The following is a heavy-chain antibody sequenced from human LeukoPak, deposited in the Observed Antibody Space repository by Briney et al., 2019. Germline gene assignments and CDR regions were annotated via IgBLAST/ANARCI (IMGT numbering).Heavy chain of an antibody. CDR3: AIRGSSWGVNFDY. CDR1: GGSISSYY. D-gene: IGHD6-13*01. V-gene: IGHV4-4*07. J-gene: IGHJ4*02. Sequence: SETLSLTCTVSGGSISSYYWSWIRQPAGRGLEWIGRIYTSWSTNYNPPLKSRVTMSVDTSKNQFSLKLSSVTAADTAVYYCAIRGSSWGVNFDYWGQGTLVTVSS. CDR2: IYTSWST.